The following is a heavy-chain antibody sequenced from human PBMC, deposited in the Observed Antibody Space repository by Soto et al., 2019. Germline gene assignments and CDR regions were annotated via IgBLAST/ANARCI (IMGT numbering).Heavy chain of an antibody. CDR1: GYTFTSYG. CDR3: ARFGYSGYDPRPYGMDV. Sequence: ASVKVSCKASGYTFTSYGISWVRQAPGQGLEWMGWISAYNGNTNYAQKLQGRVTMTTDTSTSTAYMELRSLRSDDTAMYYCARFGYSGYDPRPYGMDVWGQGTTVTVSS. V-gene: IGHV1-18*01. J-gene: IGHJ6*02. CDR2: ISAYNGNT. D-gene: IGHD5-12*01.